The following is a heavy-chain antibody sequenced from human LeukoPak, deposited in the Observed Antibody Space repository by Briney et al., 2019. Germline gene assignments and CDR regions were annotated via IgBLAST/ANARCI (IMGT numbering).Heavy chain of an antibody. J-gene: IGHJ4*02. Sequence: GGSLRLSCAAYGFTLSTYGMHWVRQAPGMGLEWVAFIRFDASNKFYVDSVKGRFTISRDTSKNMLYLQMNSLRPEDTAVYYCAREGPGGNPYDYWGQGTPVTVSS. V-gene: IGHV3-30*02. CDR2: IRFDASNK. D-gene: IGHD4-23*01. CDR3: AREGPGGNPYDY. CDR1: GFTLSTYG.